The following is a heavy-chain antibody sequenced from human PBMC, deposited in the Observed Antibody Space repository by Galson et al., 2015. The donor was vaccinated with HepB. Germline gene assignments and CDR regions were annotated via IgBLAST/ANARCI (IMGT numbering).Heavy chain of an antibody. CDR2: IYYSGST. V-gene: IGHV4-30-4*01. Sequence: TLSLTCTVSGGSISSGDYYWSWIRQPPGKGLEWIGYIYYSGSTYYNPSLKSRVTISVDTSKNQFSLKLSSVTAADTAVYYCAREAPYSSSQGTAGAFDIWGQGTMVTVSS. CDR3: AREAPYSSSQGTAGAFDI. J-gene: IGHJ3*02. D-gene: IGHD6-13*01. CDR1: GGSISSGDYY.